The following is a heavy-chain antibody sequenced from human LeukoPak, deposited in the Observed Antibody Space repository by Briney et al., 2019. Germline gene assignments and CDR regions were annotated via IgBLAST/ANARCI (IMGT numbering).Heavy chain of an antibody. CDR3: ASPDYINYGSVTYCLSY. Sequence: GASVKVSCKASGSTFTGYYMHWVRQAPGQGLEWMGWINPNSGGTNYAQKFQGRVTMTRDTFISTAYMELSSLRSDDTAVYYCASPDYINYGSVTYCLSYWGQGTLVTVSS. D-gene: IGHD3-10*01. J-gene: IGHJ4*02. V-gene: IGHV1-2*02. CDR2: INPNSGGT. CDR1: GSTFTGYY.